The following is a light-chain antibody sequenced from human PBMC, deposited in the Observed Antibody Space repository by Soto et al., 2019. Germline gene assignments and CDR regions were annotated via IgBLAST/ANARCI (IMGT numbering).Light chain of an antibody. V-gene: IGLV2-14*01. CDR3: TSYSSSSPVL. CDR1: SSDVGAYNY. J-gene: IGLJ2*01. Sequence: QSVLTQPASVSGSLGQSITISCTGTSSDVGAYNYVSWYQQHPDKAPKLLIFEVTNRPSGVSGRFSGSKSGITASPSISGLQPEDEADYYCTSYSSSSPVLFGGGTKLTVL. CDR2: EVT.